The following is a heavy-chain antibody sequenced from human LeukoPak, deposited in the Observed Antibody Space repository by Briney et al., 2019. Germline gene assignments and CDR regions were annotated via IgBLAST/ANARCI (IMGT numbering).Heavy chain of an antibody. CDR1: GFTFSGYG. CDR2: ISYDGSDK. D-gene: IGHD5-18*01. V-gene: IGHV3-30*18. Sequence: PGGSLRLSCAASGFTFSGYGMHWVRQAPGKGLEWVAVISYDGSDKYYTDPVKGRFTISRDNSKSTLYLQMNSLRIEDTAVYYCAKWGGYGYGIDFWGQGTLVTVSS. CDR3: AKWGGYGYGIDF. J-gene: IGHJ4*02.